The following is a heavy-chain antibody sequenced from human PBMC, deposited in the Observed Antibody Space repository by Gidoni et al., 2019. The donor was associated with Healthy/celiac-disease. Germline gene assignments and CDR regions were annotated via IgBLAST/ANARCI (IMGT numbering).Heavy chain of an antibody. CDR2: SSSSSSYI. J-gene: IGHJ4*02. V-gene: IGHV3-21*01. CDR3: ARGSWYCSGGSCYNY. Sequence: EVQLVESGGGLVTLGGSLRLSCAASVVTFCRYSMNWVRQAPGKGLEWVSSSSSSSSYIYYADSVKGRFTISRDNAKNSLYLQMNSLRAEDTAVYYCARGSWYCSGGSCYNYWGQGTLVTVSS. CDR1: VVTFCRYS. D-gene: IGHD2-15*01.